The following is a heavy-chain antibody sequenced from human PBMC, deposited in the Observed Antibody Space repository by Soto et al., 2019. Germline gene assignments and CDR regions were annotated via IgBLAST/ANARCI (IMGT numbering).Heavy chain of an antibody. CDR3: ARDCSSTRCPRGAFAI. D-gene: IGHD2-2*01. CDR1: VGSFSGYY. V-gene: IGHV4-34*01. J-gene: IGHJ3*02. CDR2: INHSGST. Sequence: SETLSLTCAVYVGSFSGYYWSWIRQPPGRGLQWIGEINHSGSTKYNPSLESRVTISVDTSKNQFSLKLNSVTAADTAVYYCARDCSSTRCPRGAFAIWGQGTMVTVSS.